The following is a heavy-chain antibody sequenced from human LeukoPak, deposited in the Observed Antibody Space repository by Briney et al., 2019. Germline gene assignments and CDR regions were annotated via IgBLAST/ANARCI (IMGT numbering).Heavy chain of an antibody. CDR2: INHSGST. CDR3: ARAGATKVDY. CDR1: GGSFSGYY. J-gene: IGHJ4*02. V-gene: IGHV4-34*01. Sequence: SETLSLTCAVYGGSFSGYYRSWIRQPPGKGLEWIGEINHSGSTNYNPSLKSRVTISVDTSKNQFSLKLSSVTAADTAVYYCARAGATKVDYWGQGTLVTVSS. D-gene: IGHD1-26*01.